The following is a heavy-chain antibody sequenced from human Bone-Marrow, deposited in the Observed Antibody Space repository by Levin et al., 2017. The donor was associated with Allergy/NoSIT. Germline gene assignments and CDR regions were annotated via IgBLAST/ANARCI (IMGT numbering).Heavy chain of an antibody. D-gene: IGHD4/OR15-4a*01. CDR2: IVIGSGNT. CDR1: GFTFTSSA. Sequence: AASVKVSCKASGFTFTSSAVQWVRQARGQRLEWIGWIVIGSGNTNYAQKFQERVTITRDMSTSTAYMELSSLRSEDTAVYYCAASLTGIYAFDIWGQGTMVTVSS. CDR3: AASLTGIYAFDI. J-gene: IGHJ3*02. V-gene: IGHV1-58*01.